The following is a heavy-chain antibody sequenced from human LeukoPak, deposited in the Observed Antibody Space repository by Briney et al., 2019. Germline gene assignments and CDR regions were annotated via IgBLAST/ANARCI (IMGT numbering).Heavy chain of an antibody. Sequence: GGSLRLSCAASGFTFITYSMNWVRQAPGKGLEWVSAISGSGGSTYYADSVKGRFTISRDNSKNTLYLQMNSLRAEDTAVYYCANKRIAAAGLQHWGQGTLVTVSS. CDR1: GFTFITYS. V-gene: IGHV3-23*01. J-gene: IGHJ1*01. CDR2: ISGSGGST. CDR3: ANKRIAAAGLQH. D-gene: IGHD6-13*01.